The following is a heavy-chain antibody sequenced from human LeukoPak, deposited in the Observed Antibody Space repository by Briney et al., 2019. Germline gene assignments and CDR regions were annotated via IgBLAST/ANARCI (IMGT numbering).Heavy chain of an antibody. V-gene: IGHV4-34*01. Sequence: PSETLSLTCAVYGGSFSGYYWSWIRQPPGKGLEWIGEINHSASTNYNPSLKSRVTISVDTSKNQFSLKLSSVTAADTAVYYCARGSRGIAAAGTHRPTYFDLWGRGTLVTVSS. J-gene: IGHJ2*01. D-gene: IGHD6-13*01. CDR1: GGSFSGYY. CDR3: ARGSRGIAAAGTHRPTYFDL. CDR2: INHSAST.